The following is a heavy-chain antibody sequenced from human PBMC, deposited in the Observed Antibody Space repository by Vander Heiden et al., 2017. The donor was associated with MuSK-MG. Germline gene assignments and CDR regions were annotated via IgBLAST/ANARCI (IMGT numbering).Heavy chain of an antibody. J-gene: IGHJ3*02. V-gene: IGHV3-11*05. CDR1: GFTFSDYY. D-gene: IGHD2-15*01. CDR3: ARVTIGYCSGGSCYDAFDI. Sequence: QVQLVESGGGLVKPGGSLRLSCAASGFTFSDYYMGWIRQAPGKGLEWVSYISSSSSYTNYADSVKGRFTISRDNAKNSLYLQMNSLRAEDTAVYYCARVTIGYCSGGSCYDAFDIWGQGTMVTVSS. CDR2: ISSSSSYT.